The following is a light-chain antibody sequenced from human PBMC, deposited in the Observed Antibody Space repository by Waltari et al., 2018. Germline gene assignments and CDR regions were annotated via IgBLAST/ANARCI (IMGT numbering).Light chain of an antibody. V-gene: IGLV1-40*01. CDR1: SANIGAGHA. CDR2: VTD. J-gene: IGLJ1*01. Sequence: QSLLTQPPSVSGAPGQSVIISCTGSSANIGAGHAVPRPPQFPGAAPRLLIYVTDSRPSGVPDRFSGSRSGTSASLAIAGLQAEDEADYFCQSYDNSLSAPYVFGTGTKVIVL. CDR3: QSYDNSLSAPYV.